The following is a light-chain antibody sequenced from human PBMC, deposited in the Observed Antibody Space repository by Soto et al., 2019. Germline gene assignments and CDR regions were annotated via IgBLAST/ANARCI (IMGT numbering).Light chain of an antibody. V-gene: IGLV2-8*01. CDR2: EVT. CDR1: SSDVGGYNY. J-gene: IGLJ1*01. Sequence: GASSDVGGYNYVSWYQQRPGKAPKLMIYEVTKRPSGVPDRFSGSRSGNTASLTVSGLQAEDEADYYCSSYAGSDNYVFGTGTKVTVL. CDR3: SSYAGSDNYV.